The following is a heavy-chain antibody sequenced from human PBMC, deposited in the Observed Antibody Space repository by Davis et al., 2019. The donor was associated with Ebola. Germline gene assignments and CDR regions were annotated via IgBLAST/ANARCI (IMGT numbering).Heavy chain of an antibody. CDR1: ILTFSRYW. Sequence: LTRASSILTFSRYWMIWVRQAPGKGLEWVANITQDGSEKYYVDSVEGGFTISRDNAKNTLYLQMNSLRAEDTAVYYCARNPTIPTGQWLVVGWGQRTLVTVSA. J-gene: IGHJ4*02. D-gene: IGHD6-19*01. CDR3: ARNPTIPTGQWLVVG. V-gene: IGHV3-7*01. CDR2: ITQDGSEK.